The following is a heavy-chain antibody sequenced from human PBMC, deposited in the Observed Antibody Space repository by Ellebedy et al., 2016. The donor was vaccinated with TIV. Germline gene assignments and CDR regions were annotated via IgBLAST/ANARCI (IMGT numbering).Heavy chain of an antibody. V-gene: IGHV3-66*01. CDR2: IYSSGST. Sequence: GGSLRLSCAASGFTVSSNYMSWVRQAPGKGLEWVSVIYSSGSTYYADSVKGRFTISRDNSKNTLYLQMNSLRAEDTAVYYCAKDSRPANYYYGMDVWGQGTTVTVSS. CDR3: AKDSRPANYYYGMDV. J-gene: IGHJ6*02. CDR1: GFTVSSNY.